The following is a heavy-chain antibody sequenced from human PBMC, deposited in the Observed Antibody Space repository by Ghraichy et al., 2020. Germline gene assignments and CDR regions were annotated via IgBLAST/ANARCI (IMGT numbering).Heavy chain of an antibody. Sequence: SETLSLTCIVSGGSVSNGIHYWSWIRQPPGKGLEWIGYIYYSGSTNYNPSLKSRVTISVDTFKNQFSLKLSSVTAADTAVYYCARVLRKDGYNWNGMDVWGQGTTVTVSS. V-gene: IGHV4-61*01. D-gene: IGHD5-24*01. J-gene: IGHJ6*02. CDR2: IYYSGST. CDR1: GGSVSNGIHY. CDR3: ARVLRKDGYNWNGMDV.